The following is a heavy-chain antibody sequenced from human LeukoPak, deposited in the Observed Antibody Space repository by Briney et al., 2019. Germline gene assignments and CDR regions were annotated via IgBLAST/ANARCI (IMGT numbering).Heavy chain of an antibody. Sequence: GGSLRLSCAASGFTFGSYAMSWVRQAPGKGLEWVSAISGSGGSTYYADSVKGRFTISRDNSKNTLYLQMNSLRAEDTAVYYCAKGSLAYCGGDCYGRYFDYWGQGTLVTVSS. D-gene: IGHD2-21*02. J-gene: IGHJ4*02. CDR1: GFTFGSYA. CDR3: AKGSLAYCGGDCYGRYFDY. V-gene: IGHV3-23*01. CDR2: ISGSGGST.